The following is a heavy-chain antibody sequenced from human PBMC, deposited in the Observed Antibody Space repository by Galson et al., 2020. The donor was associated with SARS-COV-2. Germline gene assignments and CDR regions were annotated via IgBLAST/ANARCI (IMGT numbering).Heavy chain of an antibody. CDR2: ISYDGSNK. CDR3: ARDRDTAVAETDY. V-gene: IGHV3-30*04. CDR1: GFTFSSYA. J-gene: IGHJ4*02. D-gene: IGHD6-19*01. Sequence: EGSLRLSCAASGFTFSSYAMHWVRQAPGKGLEWVAVISYDGSNKYYADSVKGRFTISRDNSKNTLYLQMNSLRAEDTAVYYCARDRDTAVAETDYWGQGTLVTVSS.